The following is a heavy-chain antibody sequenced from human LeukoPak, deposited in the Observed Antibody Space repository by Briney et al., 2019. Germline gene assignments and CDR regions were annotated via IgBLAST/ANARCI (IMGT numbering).Heavy chain of an antibody. D-gene: IGHD6-13*01. CDR3: AKDQWGPDSSSWTRYYYYGMDV. CDR1: GFTFSSYA. V-gene: IGHV3-23*01. J-gene: IGHJ6*02. Sequence: PGGSLRLSCAASGFTFSSYAMSWVRQAPAKVLERVSAISGSGGSPYYADSVKGRFTISRDNSKNTLYLQMNSLRAEDTAVYYCAKDQWGPDSSSWTRYYYYGMDVWGQGPTVTVSS. CDR2: ISGSGGSP.